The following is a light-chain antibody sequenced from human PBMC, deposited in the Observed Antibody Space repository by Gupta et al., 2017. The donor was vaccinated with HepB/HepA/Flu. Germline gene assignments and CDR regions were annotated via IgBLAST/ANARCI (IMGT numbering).Light chain of an antibody. Sequence: EIVLTQSPATLSLSPGERATLSFRASQSVSSYLAWYQQKPGQAPRLLIYDASNRDTGIPARFSGSGCGKDLSLTISSREQEDFAGYYCQQPSNCPLFAFGHGTNVAIK. J-gene: IGKJ3*01. CDR3: QQPSNCPLFA. CDR1: QSVSSY. V-gene: IGKV3-11*01. CDR2: DAS.